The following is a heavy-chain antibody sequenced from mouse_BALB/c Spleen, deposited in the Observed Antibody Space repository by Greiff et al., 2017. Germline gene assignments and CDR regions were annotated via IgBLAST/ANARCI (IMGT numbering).Heavy chain of an antibody. V-gene: IGHV2-5-1*01. Sequence: QVHVKQSGPSLVQPSQSLSITCTVSGFSLTSYGVHWVRQSPGKGLEWLGVIWRGGSTDYNEAFMSRLSITKDNSKSQVFFKMNSLQADDTAIYYCAKEGYGYVGAMDYWGQGTSVTVSS. D-gene: IGHD1-2*01. CDR2: IWRGGST. J-gene: IGHJ4*01. CDR1: GFSLTSYG. CDR3: AKEGYGYVGAMDY.